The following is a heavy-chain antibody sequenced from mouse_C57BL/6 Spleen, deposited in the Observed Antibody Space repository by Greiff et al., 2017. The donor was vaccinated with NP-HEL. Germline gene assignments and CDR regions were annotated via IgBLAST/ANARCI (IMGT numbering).Heavy chain of an antibody. Sequence: EVQLQQSGPELVKPGASVKMSCKASGYTFTDYNMHWVKQSHGKSLEWIGYINPNNGGTSYNQKFKGKATLTVNKSSSTAYMELRSLTSEDSAVYYCARDYYSNLYWYFDVWGTRTTVTVSS. CDR3: ARDYYSNLYWYFDV. D-gene: IGHD2-5*01. CDR1: GYTFTDYN. CDR2: INPNNGGT. J-gene: IGHJ1*03. V-gene: IGHV1-22*01.